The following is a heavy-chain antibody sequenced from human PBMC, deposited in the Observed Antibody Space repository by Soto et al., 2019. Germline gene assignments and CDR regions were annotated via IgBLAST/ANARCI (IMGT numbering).Heavy chain of an antibody. CDR2: LSYYERDK. D-gene: IGHD2-2*01. CDR1: GFSSSSYV. J-gene: IGHJ4*02. Sequence: GGSLRLSCGTSGFSSSSYVLHWVRQAPGKGLEWVAVLSYYERDKYYADSVKGRFTISRDNSKNTLYLQMNSLRAEDTAVYYCAREGSGDAYNAGGAMDYWGQGTLVTVSS. CDR3: AREGSGDAYNAGGAMDY. V-gene: IGHV3-30*03.